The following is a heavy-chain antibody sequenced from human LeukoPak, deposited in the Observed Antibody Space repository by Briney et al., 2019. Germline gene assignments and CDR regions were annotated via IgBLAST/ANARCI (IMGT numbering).Heavy chain of an antibody. CDR1: GFTFTRHA. V-gene: IGHV3-23*01. Sequence: QTGGSLRLSCAASGFTFTRHAMSWVRQAPGKGLEWVSGISASGGVTYYAGSVKGRFTISRDNSKSTLDLQMNSLRADDTAVYYCAEGGIYGDSGDFWGQGALVIVSS. D-gene: IGHD4-17*01. CDR3: AEGGIYGDSGDF. J-gene: IGHJ4*02. CDR2: ISASGGVT.